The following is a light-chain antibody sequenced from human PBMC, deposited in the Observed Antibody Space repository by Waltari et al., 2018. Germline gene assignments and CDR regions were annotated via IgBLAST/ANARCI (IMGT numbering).Light chain of an antibody. CDR2: AVS. CDR1: SSAVGNYKL. V-gene: IGLV2-23*02. Sequence: QSDLTQPASVSGSPGPALTIPCAHTSSAVGNYKLVSWSQQHPGKAPKLMIYAVSKRPSVVSDRCSGSKPGYMVSLTISGLQSEEDAEYFCSSYAGSSIGVFGGWTKVTVL. CDR3: SSYAGSSIGV. J-gene: IGLJ2*01.